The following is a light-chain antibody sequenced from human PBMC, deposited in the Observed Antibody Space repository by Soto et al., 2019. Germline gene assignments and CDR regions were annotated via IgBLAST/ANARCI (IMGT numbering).Light chain of an antibody. V-gene: IGKV3-15*01. CDR3: QQYVNSVT. CDR2: GAS. CDR1: QSSSTK. Sequence: IGITDSPVTLSVSPGERATLSCRASQSSSTKLALYQQKPGQAPRLLIYGASTRATGLPVRFSGSGAGTEFTLTIGRLGPQDSAMYYCQQYVNSVTFGQGTRLEIK. J-gene: IGKJ5*01.